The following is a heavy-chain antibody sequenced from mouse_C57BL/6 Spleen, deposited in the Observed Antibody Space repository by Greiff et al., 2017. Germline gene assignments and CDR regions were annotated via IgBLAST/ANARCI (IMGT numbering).Heavy chain of an antibody. CDR2: IRNKANGYTT. D-gene: IGHD2-2*01. CDR1: GFTFTDYY. Sequence: EVQVVESGGGLVQPGGSLSLSCAASGFTFTDYYMSWVRQPPGKALEWLGFIRNKANGYTTEYSVSVKGRFTISRDNSQNILYLQMNALRTEESAAYYCGRYTRDGYDRYIDVWGRGTTVTVSS. V-gene: IGHV7-3*01. CDR3: GRYTRDGYDRYIDV. J-gene: IGHJ1*03.